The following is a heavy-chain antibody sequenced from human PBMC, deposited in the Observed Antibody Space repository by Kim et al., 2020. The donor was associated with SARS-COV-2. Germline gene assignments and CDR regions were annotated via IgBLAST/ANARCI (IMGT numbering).Heavy chain of an antibody. V-gene: IGHV4-34*01. Sequence: ETLSLTCAVYGASLSDFQWTWIRQTPGKGLEWIGEINDSGKSDYNPSLRSRISISIDTSKKQFSLKLSSVTAADTAIYYCAAGAPGHWGQGTLVTVSP. CDR3: AAGAPGH. CDR1: GASLSDFQ. CDR2: INDSGKS. J-gene: IGHJ1*01.